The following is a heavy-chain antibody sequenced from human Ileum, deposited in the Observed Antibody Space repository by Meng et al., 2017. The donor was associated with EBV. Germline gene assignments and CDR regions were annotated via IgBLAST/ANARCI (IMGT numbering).Heavy chain of an antibody. CDR3: ALRPRQLLRGWFDS. D-gene: IGHD6-13*01. Sequence: HITLKESPPSLVTHPQSLTLTCTVSAFSLITSGVGVGWIRQPPGKALEWRAMIYGQGDKHYSPSLTSRLTITKDTSKNQVVLTMTNMDSVDTATYYCALRPRQLLRGWFDSWGQGALVTVSS. CDR1: AFSLITSGVG. CDR2: IYGQGDK. V-gene: IGHV2-5*01. J-gene: IGHJ5*01.